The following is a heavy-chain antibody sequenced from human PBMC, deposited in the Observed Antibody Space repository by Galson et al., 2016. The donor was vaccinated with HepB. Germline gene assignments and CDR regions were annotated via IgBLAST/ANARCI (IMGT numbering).Heavy chain of an antibody. CDR3: AKGSAVAGT. CDR2: ISHGGST. V-gene: IGHV4-39*07. Sequence: SETLSLTCTVSGGSISRSTFYWGWIRQSPEKGLEWLGEISHGGSTKYNPSLESRVIISIDTSKNQFSLKLFSVTAADTAVYYCAKGSAVAGTWGQGTLVTVSS. J-gene: IGHJ5*02. D-gene: IGHD6-19*01. CDR1: GGSISRSTFY.